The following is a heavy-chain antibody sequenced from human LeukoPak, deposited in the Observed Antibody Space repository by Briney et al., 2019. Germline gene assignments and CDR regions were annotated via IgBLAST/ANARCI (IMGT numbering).Heavy chain of an antibody. V-gene: IGHV4-39*01. J-gene: IGHJ6*03. CDR3: ARVGYYYYYMDV. CDR2: IYYSGST. CDR1: GGSISSSSYY. Sequence: SETLSLTCTVSGGSISSSSYYWGWIRQPPGKGLEWIGSIYYSGSTYYNPSLKSRVTISVDTSKNQFSLKLSSVTAADTAVYYCARVGYYYYYMDVWGKGTTVTISS.